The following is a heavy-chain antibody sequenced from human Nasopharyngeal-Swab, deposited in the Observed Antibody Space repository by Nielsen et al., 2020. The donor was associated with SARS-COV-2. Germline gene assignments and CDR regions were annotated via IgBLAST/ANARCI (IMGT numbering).Heavy chain of an antibody. Sequence: GESLKISCAASGFTVSSNYMSWVRQAPGKGLEWVSVIYSGGSTYYADSVKGRFTISRDNSKNTLYLQMNSLRAEDTAVYYCAREQLTTLDYWGQGTLVTVSS. CDR3: AREQLTTLDY. CDR1: GFTVSSNY. CDR2: IYSGGST. V-gene: IGHV3-53*01. D-gene: IGHD4-11*01. J-gene: IGHJ4*02.